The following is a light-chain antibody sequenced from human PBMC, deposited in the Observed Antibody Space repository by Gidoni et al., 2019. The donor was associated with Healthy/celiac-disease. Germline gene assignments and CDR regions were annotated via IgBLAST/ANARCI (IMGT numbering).Light chain of an antibody. CDR2: EVK. CDR3: CSYAGSWV. CDR1: SRDVGSYDL. J-gene: IGLJ3*02. V-gene: IGLV2-23*02. Sequence: QSALTQPASVSGSPGQSITISCTGSSRDVGSYDLVSWYQQHPGKAPKLIIYEVKKRPSGVSYRFSGSKSGNTASLTVSGLQAEDEADYYCCSYAGSWVFGGGTKLTVL.